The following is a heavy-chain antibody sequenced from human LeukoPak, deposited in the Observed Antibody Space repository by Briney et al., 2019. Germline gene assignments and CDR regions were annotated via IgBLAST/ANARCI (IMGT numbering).Heavy chain of an antibody. Sequence: PSGTLSLTCTVSGVSISSSSYYWGWIRQPPGKGLEWIGSIYYSGSTYYNPSLKSRVTISVDTSKNQFSLKLSSVTATDTAVYYCARHSYYYDSSGYWRVDAFDIWGQGTMVTVSS. V-gene: IGHV4-39*01. J-gene: IGHJ3*02. CDR1: GVSISSSSYY. CDR2: IYYSGST. CDR3: ARHSYYYDSSGYWRVDAFDI. D-gene: IGHD3-22*01.